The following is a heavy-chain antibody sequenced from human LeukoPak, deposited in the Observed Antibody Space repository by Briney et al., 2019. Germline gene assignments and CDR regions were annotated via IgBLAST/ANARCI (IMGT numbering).Heavy chain of an antibody. Sequence: ASVKVSCKASGYTFTSYDINWVRQATGQGLEWMGWMNPNSGNTGYAQKFQSRVTMTRNTSISTAYMELSSPRSEDTAVYYCASRSGYDILTGDHYYYYGMDVWGQGTTVTVSS. V-gene: IGHV1-8*01. J-gene: IGHJ6*02. D-gene: IGHD3-9*01. CDR3: ASRSGYDILTGDHYYYYGMDV. CDR2: MNPNSGNT. CDR1: GYTFTSYD.